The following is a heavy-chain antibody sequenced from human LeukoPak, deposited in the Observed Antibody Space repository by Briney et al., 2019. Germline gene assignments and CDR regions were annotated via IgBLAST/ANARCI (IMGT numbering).Heavy chain of an antibody. V-gene: IGHV3-23*01. J-gene: IGHJ3*02. CDR2: ISGSGGST. Sequence: GGSLRLSCAASGFTFSSYAMSWVRQAPGKGLEWVSAISGSGGSTYYADSVKGRFTISRDNSKNTLYLQMNSLSAEDTAVYYCAKALYYYDGSGYYSPYDAFGIWGQGTMVTVSS. D-gene: IGHD3-22*01. CDR3: AKALYYYDGSGYYSPYDAFGI. CDR1: GFTFSSYA.